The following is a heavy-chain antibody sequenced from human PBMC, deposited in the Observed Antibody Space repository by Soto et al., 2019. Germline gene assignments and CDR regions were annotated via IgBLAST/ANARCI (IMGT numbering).Heavy chain of an antibody. V-gene: IGHV4-59*01. CDR1: GGSISSYF. Sequence: SETLSLTCTVSGGSISSYFWSWIRQPPGKGLEWIGYIYYSGSTNYNPSLKSRVTISVDTSKNQFSLKLNSVTAADTAVYYCARRTYYYYMDVWGKGTTVTVSS. J-gene: IGHJ6*03. CDR3: ARRTYYYYMDV. CDR2: IYYSGST.